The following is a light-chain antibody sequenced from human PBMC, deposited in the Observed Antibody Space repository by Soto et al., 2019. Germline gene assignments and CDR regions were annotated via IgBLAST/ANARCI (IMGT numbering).Light chain of an antibody. CDR2: GAS. Sequence: EIVLTQSPGTLSLSPGERATLSCRASQSVSSSYLAWYQQKPGQAPRLLIYGASSRATCIPDRFSGSGSGTDFTLTISRLEPEDFAVYYCQQYGSSPAVTFGGGTKVEIK. J-gene: IGKJ4*01. CDR1: QSVSSSY. V-gene: IGKV3-20*01. CDR3: QQYGSSPAVT.